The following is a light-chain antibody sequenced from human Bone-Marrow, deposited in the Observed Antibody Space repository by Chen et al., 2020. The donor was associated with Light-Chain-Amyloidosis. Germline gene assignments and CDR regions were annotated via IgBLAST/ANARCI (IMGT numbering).Light chain of an antibody. V-gene: IGLV3-25*03. CDR1: DLPTKY. CDR2: RDT. J-gene: IGLJ2*01. CDR3: QSADSSGAYEVI. Sequence: SYELTQPPSVSVSPGQTARITCSGDDLPTKYAYWYQQKPGQAPVLVIHRDTERPSGISARFSGSSSGKKATLTISGVQAEDEADYHCQSADSSGAYEVIFGGGTKLTVL.